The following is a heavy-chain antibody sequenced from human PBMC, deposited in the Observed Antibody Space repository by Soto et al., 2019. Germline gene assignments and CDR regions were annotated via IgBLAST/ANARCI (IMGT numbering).Heavy chain of an antibody. V-gene: IGHV3-23*01. Sequence: PGGSLRLSCAASGFTLTSYAMSWVRQAPGKGLEWVSAISGSGGSTYYADSVKGRFTISRDNSKNTLYLQMNSLRAEDTAVYYCAKTGGYSYDLYFDYWGQGTLVTVSS. CDR2: ISGSGGST. CDR1: GFTLTSYA. D-gene: IGHD5-18*01. J-gene: IGHJ4*02. CDR3: AKTGGYSYDLYFDY.